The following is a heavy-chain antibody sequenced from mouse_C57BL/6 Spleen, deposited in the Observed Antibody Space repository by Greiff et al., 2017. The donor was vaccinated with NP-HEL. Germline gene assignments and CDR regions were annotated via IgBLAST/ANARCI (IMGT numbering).Heavy chain of an antibody. J-gene: IGHJ1*03. CDR1: GYTFTSYW. V-gene: IGHV1-59*01. D-gene: IGHD2-4*01. Sequence: QVQLQQPGAELVRPGTSVKLSCKASGYTFTSYWMHWVKPRPGQGLEWIGVIDPSDIYTNYNQKFKGKATLTVDTSSSTAYMQLSSLTSEDSAVYYCARKIYYDYGYFDVWGTGTTVTVSS. CDR2: IDPSDIYT. CDR3: ARKIYYDYGYFDV.